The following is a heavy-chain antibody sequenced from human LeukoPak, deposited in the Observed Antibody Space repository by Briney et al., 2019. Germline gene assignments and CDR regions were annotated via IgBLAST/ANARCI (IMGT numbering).Heavy chain of an antibody. V-gene: IGHV3-7*01. CDR1: GFSFNSDW. CDR2: IKHDESEK. D-gene: IGHD1-26*01. CDR3: ARSILGPHAFDI. Sequence: PGGSLRLSCAASGFSFNSDWMDWVRQAPGKGLEWVANIKHDESEKNYLDSVKGRFTISRDNSKNTLYLQMNSLRAEDTAVYYCARSILGPHAFDIWGQGTMVTVSS. J-gene: IGHJ3*02.